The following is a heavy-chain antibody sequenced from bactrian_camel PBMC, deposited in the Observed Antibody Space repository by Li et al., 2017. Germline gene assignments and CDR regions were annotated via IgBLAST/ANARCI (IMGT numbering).Heavy chain of an antibody. D-gene: IGHD3*01. CDR1: GFTFNSVW. V-gene: IGHV3S1*01. CDR2: ISTGGGTT. J-gene: IGHJ4*01. Sequence: QLVESGGGLVQPGGSLRLSCVASGFTFNSVWMYWVRQAPEKRLEWVSSISTGGGTTYYGDSVQGRFTISRDNAKDTLYLQMNSLKIEDSAVYYCALGSSRQATMTARGKGTQVTVS.